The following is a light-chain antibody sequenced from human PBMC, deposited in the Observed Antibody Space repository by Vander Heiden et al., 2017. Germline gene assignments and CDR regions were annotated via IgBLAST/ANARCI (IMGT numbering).Light chain of an antibody. V-gene: IGKV3-15*01. Sequence: EIVMTPSPITLSVSPGERATLSCRASQSVSSNLAWYQQRPGQAPRLLIYGASTRATGIPARFTGSGSGTEFTLTISNLQSEDFAVYYCQQYNTWPPRYTFGQGTKLEIK. CDR1: QSVSSN. J-gene: IGKJ2*01. CDR2: GAS. CDR3: QQYNTWPPRYT.